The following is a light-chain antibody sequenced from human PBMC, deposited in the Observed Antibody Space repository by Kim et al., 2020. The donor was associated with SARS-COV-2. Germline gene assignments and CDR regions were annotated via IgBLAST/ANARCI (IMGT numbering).Light chain of an antibody. CDR1: QGISSY. J-gene: IGKJ4*01. Sequence: AIRMTQSPSPFSASTGDRVTITCRASQGISSYLAWYQQKPGKAPKLLIYAASTLQSGVPSRFSGSGSGTDFTLTISCLQSEDFATYYCQQYYSYPSPLTFGGGTKVDIK. CDR2: AAS. CDR3: QQYYSYPSPLT. V-gene: IGKV1-8*01.